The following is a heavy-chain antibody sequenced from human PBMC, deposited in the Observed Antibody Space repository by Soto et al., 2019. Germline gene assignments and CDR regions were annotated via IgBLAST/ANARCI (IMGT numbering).Heavy chain of an antibody. CDR2: ISAYNGNT. CDR1: GYTFTSYG. CDR3: ARGNYDILTGYLDYYYYYYMDV. Sequence: QVQLVQSGAEVKKPGASVKVSCKASGYTFTSYGISWVRQAPGQGLEWMGWISAYNGNTNYAQKLQGRVTMTTDTSTSTAYMELRSLRSDDTAVYYCARGNYDILTGYLDYYYYYYMDVWGKGTTVTVSS. V-gene: IGHV1-18*01. J-gene: IGHJ6*03. D-gene: IGHD3-9*01.